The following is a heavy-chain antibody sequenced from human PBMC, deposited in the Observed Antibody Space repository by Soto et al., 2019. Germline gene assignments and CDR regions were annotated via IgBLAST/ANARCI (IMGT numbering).Heavy chain of an antibody. J-gene: IGHJ4*02. Sequence: EVQLVESGGGLVQPGRSLRLSCAASGFTFDDYAMHWVRRAPGKGLEWVSGIRWNSGNIAYADSVKGRFTISRDNAKNSLYLQMNSLRAEDTALYYCATAGVGITTGDFEYWGQGTLVTVSS. CDR3: ATAGVGITTGDFEY. D-gene: IGHD1-26*01. CDR2: IRWNSGNI. V-gene: IGHV3-9*01. CDR1: GFTFDDYA.